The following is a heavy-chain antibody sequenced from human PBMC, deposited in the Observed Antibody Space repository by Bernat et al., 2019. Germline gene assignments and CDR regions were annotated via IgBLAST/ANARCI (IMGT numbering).Heavy chain of an antibody. Sequence: QLQLQESGPGLVKPSETLSLTSTVSGGSISSSSYYWGWIRQPPGKGLEWIGCIYYSGSTYYNPSLKSRVTISVDTSKSQFCLKLSSVTAADTAVYYCARRGTEMATNYAVDIWGQGTMGTVSS. V-gene: IGHV4-39*01. CDR2: IYYSGST. J-gene: IGHJ3*02. D-gene: IGHD5-24*01. CDR3: ARRGTEMATNYAVDI. CDR1: GGSISSSSYY.